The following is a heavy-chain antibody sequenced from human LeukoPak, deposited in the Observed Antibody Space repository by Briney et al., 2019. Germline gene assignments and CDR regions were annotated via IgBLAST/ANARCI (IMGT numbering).Heavy chain of an antibody. CDR2: ISGSGGST. CDR1: GFTFTNYA. D-gene: IGHD2/OR15-2a*01. V-gene: IGHV3-23*01. Sequence: GGSLRLSCAASGFTFTNYAMTWVRQAPGKGLEWVSAISGSGGSTYYADSVKGRFTISRDNSKNTLYLQMNSLRAGDTAVYYCAKDFLPARDYWGQGTLVTVSS. CDR3: AKDFLPARDY. J-gene: IGHJ4*02.